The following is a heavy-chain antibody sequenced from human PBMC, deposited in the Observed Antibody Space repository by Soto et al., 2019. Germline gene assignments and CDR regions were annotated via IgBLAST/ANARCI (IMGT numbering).Heavy chain of an antibody. CDR2: IYYSGST. J-gene: IGHJ6*02. Sequence: QLQLQESGPGLVKPSETLSLTCTVSGGSISSSSYYWGWIRQPPGKGLEWIGSIYYSGSTYYNPSLKSRVTISVDTSKNQFSLKLSSVTAADTAVYYCARHYQDSNYYYYGMDVWGQGTTVTVSS. D-gene: IGHD2-15*01. CDR3: ARHYQDSNYYYYGMDV. CDR1: GGSISSSSYY. V-gene: IGHV4-39*01.